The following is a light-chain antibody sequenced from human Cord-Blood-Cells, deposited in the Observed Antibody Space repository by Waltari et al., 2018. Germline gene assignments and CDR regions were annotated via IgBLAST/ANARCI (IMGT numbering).Light chain of an antibody. V-gene: IGLV2-14*01. CDR2: DVS. CDR3: SSYTSSSTLV. CDR1: SSDVGGYNY. J-gene: IGLJ1*01. Sequence: QSALTQPASVSGSPGQSIPISCTGTSSDVGGYNYVSWYQQHPGKAPKLMIYDVSNRPSGVSNRFSGSKSGNTASLTISGLQAEDEADYYCSSYTSSSTLVFGTGTKVNVL.